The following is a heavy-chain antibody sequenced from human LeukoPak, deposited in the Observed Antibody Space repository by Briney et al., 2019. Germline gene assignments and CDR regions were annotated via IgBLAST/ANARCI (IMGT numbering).Heavy chain of an antibody. CDR1: GGSIRNTNYY. V-gene: IGHV4-39*01. CDR2: IYYSGST. D-gene: IGHD6-19*01. J-gene: IGHJ6*03. Sequence: SETLSLTCTVSGGSIRNTNYYWGWIRQPPGKGLEWIGSIYYSGSTYYNPSLKSRVTISVDTSENQFSLRLGSVTAADTAVYYCARVSGQFYFYYYMDVWGKGTTVTISS. CDR3: ARVSGQFYFYYYMDV.